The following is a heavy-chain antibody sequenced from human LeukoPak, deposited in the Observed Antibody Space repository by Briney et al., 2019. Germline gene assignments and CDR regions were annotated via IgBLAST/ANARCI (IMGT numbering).Heavy chain of an antibody. CDR2: ISSYTGIT. CDR1: GYTFISYD. V-gene: IGHV1-18*01. Sequence: GASVKVSCKASGYTFISYDISWVRQAPGQGLEWMGWISSYTGITNYAQKLQGRVAMTTDTSTSTAYMELRSLRSDDTAVYYCGRNSSGDAFDVWGQGTMVTVSS. CDR3: GRNSSGDAFDV. J-gene: IGHJ3*01. D-gene: IGHD6-19*01.